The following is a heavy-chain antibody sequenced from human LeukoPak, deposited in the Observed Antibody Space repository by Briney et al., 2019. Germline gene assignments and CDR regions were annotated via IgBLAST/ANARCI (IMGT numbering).Heavy chain of an antibody. CDR1: GFTFSSYT. Sequence: GGSLRLSCAASGFTFSSYTMNWVRQAPGKGLEWVSGISGSGDNTYYADSVKGRFTISRDNSKNTLYLQMNSLRAEDTAVYYCARDREAYDSSGYLFDYWGQGTLVTVSS. D-gene: IGHD3-22*01. CDR3: ARDREAYDSSGYLFDY. V-gene: IGHV3-23*01. CDR2: ISGSGDNT. J-gene: IGHJ4*02.